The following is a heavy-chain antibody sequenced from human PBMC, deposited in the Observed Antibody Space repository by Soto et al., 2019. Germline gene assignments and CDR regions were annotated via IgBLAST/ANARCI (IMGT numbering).Heavy chain of an antibody. V-gene: IGHV1-46*01. CDR3: ARDELLWFGDGSAYYYYYGMDV. CDR1: GYTFTSYY. Sequence: GASVKVSCKASGYTFTSYYMHWVRQAPGQGLEWMGIINPSGGSTSYAQKFQGRVTMTRDTSTSTVYMELSSLRSEDTAVYYCARDELLWFGDGSAYYYYYGMDVWGQGTTVTVSS. D-gene: IGHD3-10*01. J-gene: IGHJ6*02. CDR2: INPSGGST.